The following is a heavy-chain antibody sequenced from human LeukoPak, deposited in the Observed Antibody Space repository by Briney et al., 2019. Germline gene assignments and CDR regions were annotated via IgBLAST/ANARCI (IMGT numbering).Heavy chain of an antibody. CDR1: GFTFSSYG. V-gene: IGHV3-30*03. Sequence: GGSLRLSCAASGFTFSSYGIHWVRQAPGKGLEWVAVISFDGSNTYYADSVKGRFTISRENSKNTLYLQMNSLRAEDTAVYYCARGLSGYASSLGYWGQGTLVTVSA. J-gene: IGHJ4*02. D-gene: IGHD6-6*01. CDR3: ARGLSGYASSLGY. CDR2: ISFDGSNT.